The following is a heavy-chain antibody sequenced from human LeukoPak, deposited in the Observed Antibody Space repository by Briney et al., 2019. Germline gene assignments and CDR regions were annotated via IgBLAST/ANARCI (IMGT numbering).Heavy chain of an antibody. V-gene: IGHV3-33*06. J-gene: IGHJ4*02. D-gene: IGHD1-26*01. Sequence: GGPLRLSCATSVFTFSSYGMHLVRQAPGKGLEWVALIWFDSSNDGDADYVKGRFNSSRDNSKDTLYLQVSSMRAEVTAVYSCAKDLGIVINTNNLDYWGQGTLVTVSS. CDR1: VFTFSSYG. CDR2: IWFDSSND. CDR3: AKDLGIVINTNNLDY.